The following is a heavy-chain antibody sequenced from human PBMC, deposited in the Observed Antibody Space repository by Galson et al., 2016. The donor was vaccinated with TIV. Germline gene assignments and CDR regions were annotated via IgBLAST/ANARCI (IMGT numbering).Heavy chain of an antibody. J-gene: IGHJ3*02. CDR2: INWDGAAT. CDR1: GFTFDDYG. V-gene: IGHV3-20*04. D-gene: IGHD3-3*01. CDR3: ARITVGGIWNAIDI. Sequence: SLRLSCVASGFTFDDYGMSWVRQVPGKGLEWVSDINWDGAATGYADSVQGRFTISRDNAKKSVHLRMNSLRVEDTAFYYCARITVGGIWNAIDIWGQGTMVSVSP.